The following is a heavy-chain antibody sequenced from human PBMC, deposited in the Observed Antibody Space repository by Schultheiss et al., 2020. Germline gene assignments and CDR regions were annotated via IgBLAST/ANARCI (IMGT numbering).Heavy chain of an antibody. Sequence: GGSLRLSCKGSGYSFTSYWIGWVRQMPGKGLEWMGIIYPGDSDTRYSPSFQGQVTISADKSISTAYLQWSSLKASDTAMYYCARGPLGYCSSTSCYIEGWFDPWGQGTLVT. D-gene: IGHD2-2*02. CDR1: GYSFTSYW. CDR3: ARGPLGYCSSTSCYIEGWFDP. CDR2: IYPGDSDT. V-gene: IGHV5-51*01. J-gene: IGHJ5*02.